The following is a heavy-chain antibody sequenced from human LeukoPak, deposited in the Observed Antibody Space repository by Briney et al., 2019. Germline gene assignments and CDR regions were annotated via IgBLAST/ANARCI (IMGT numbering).Heavy chain of an antibody. CDR1: GYTFSSYA. V-gene: IGHV7-4-1*02. D-gene: IGHD6-19*01. CDR2: INTDTGNP. Sequence: ASVKVSCKASGYTFSSYAINWVRLAPGRGLEWMGWINTDTGNPTYVQGFTGRFVFSSDTSVSTGYLQINSLKSEDTAVYYCARGPSSALDYWGQGTQVTVSS. CDR3: ARGPSSALDY. J-gene: IGHJ4*02.